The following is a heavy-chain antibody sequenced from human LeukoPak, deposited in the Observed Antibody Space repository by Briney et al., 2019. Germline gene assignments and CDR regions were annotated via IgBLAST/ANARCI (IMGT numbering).Heavy chain of an antibody. D-gene: IGHD1-26*01. V-gene: IGHV3-23*01. CDR2: ISGSGGGT. CDR3: ANLAYSGTQGYFDY. Sequence: GGSLRLSCAASGFTFSSYAMSWVRQAPGKGLEWVSAISGSGGGTYYADSVKGRFTISRDNSKNTLYLQMNSLRAEDTAVYYCANLAYSGTQGYFDYWGQGTLVTVSS. CDR1: GFTFSSYA. J-gene: IGHJ4*02.